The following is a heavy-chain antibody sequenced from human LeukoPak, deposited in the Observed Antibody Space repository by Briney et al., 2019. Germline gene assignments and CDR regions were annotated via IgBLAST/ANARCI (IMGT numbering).Heavy chain of an antibody. D-gene: IGHD5-12*01. CDR2: LFYRGTT. Sequence: PSETLSFTCSVSADSIIGYYWGWIRQTPGTGLDWIGNLFYRGTTTYNPSLKSRVTISLDASRNQIFLNLTSVTAADAAVYFCARSKSGYRFDNWSRRTLVVVSS. J-gene: IGHJ4*02. CDR1: ADSIIGYY. CDR3: ARSKSGYRFDN. V-gene: IGHV4-59*01.